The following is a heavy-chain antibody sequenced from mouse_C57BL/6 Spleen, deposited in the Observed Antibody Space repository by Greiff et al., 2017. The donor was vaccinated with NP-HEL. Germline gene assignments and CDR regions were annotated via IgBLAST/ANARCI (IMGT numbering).Heavy chain of an antibody. J-gene: IGHJ3*01. Sequence: EVKLMESGAELVRPGASVKLSCTASGFNITDDYMHWVKQRPEQGLEWIGWIDPENGDTEYASKFQGKATITADTSSNTAYLQLSSLTSEDTAVYYCTTGSNPAWFAYWGQGTLVTVSA. CDR1: GFNITDDY. CDR2: IDPENGDT. CDR3: TTGSNPAWFAY. V-gene: IGHV14-4*01. D-gene: IGHD2-5*01.